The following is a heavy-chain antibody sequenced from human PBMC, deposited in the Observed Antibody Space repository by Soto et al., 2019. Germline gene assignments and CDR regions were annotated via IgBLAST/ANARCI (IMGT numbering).Heavy chain of an antibody. CDR3: ASSNGDYYYGMDV. J-gene: IGHJ6*02. CDR2: IYSGGST. CDR1: GFTVSSNY. Sequence: EVQLVESGGGLVQPGGSLRLSCAASGFTVSSNYMSWVRQAPGKGLEWVSVIYSGGSTYYADSVKGRFTISRHNSKNPLYLQMNSLRAEDTAVYYCASSNGDYYYGMDVWGQGTTVTVSS. D-gene: IGHD2-8*01. V-gene: IGHV3-53*04.